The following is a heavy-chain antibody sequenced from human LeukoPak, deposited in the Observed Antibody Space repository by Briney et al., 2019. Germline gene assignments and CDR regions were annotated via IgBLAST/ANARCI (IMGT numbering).Heavy chain of an antibody. J-gene: IGHJ3*01. CDR3: ARRTVPSGSGEF. CDR1: GYIFTNYG. D-gene: IGHD1-26*01. CDR2: ISVYNGDT. V-gene: IGHV1-18*01. Sequence: ASVKVSCKASGYIFTNYGISWVRQAPGQGLEWMGWISVYNGDTNYAQKLQGRVTMTTDTSTSTAYMELRSLRSDDTAVYYCARRTVPSGSGEFWGQGTMVTVSS.